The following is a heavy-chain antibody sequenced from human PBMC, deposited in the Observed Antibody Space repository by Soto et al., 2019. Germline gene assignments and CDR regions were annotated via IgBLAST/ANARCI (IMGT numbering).Heavy chain of an antibody. J-gene: IGHJ5*02. CDR2: IYHSGST. CDR3: ARGYSSSCDWFDP. V-gene: IGHV4-38-2*01. Sequence: SETLSLTCAFSGYSISSGYYWGWIRQPPGKGLEWIGSIYHSGSTYYNPSLKSRVTISVDTSKNQFSLKLSSVTAADTAVYYCARGYSSSCDWFDPWGQGTMVTVS. CDR1: GYSISSGYY. D-gene: IGHD6-13*01.